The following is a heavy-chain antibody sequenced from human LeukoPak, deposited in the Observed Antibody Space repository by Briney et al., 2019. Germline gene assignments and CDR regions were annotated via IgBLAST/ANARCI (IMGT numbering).Heavy chain of an antibody. CDR3: ARDFRRGHYDFWSGRPYYFDY. J-gene: IGHJ4*02. V-gene: IGHV1-18*01. CDR2: ISAYNGNT. D-gene: IGHD3-3*01. Sequence: GASVKVSCKASGYTFTSYGISWVRQAPGQGLEWMGWISAYNGNTNYAQKLQGRVTMTTDTSTSTAYMELRSLRSGDTAVYYCARDFRRGHYDFWSGRPYYFDYWGQGTLVTVSS. CDR1: GYTFTSYG.